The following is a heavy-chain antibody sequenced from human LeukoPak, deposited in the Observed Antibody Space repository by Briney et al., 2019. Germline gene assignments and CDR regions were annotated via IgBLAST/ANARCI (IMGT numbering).Heavy chain of an antibody. J-gene: IGHJ4*02. D-gene: IGHD5-24*01. V-gene: IGHV3-11*04. CDR2: ISSSGSTI. CDR3: ARVAWRTPRAGDAYYFDY. CDR1: GFTVSSNY. Sequence: PGGSLRLSCAASGFTVSSNYMSWVRQAPGKGLEWVSYISSSGSTIYYADSVKGRFTISRDNAKNSLYLQMNSLRAEDTAVYYCARVAWRTPRAGDAYYFDYWGQGTLVTVSS.